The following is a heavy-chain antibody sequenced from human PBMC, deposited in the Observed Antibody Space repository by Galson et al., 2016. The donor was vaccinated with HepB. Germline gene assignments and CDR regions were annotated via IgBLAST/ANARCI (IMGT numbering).Heavy chain of an antibody. V-gene: IGHV4-31*03. CDR1: GGSINSGSISTGGYY. Sequence: TLSLTCTDSGGSINSGSISTGGYYWTWIRQHPGKGLEWIGYIYHSGKAYYSASLRSRALISVDTSKKQFSLKLSSVTAADTAVYYCARVRDCTSTNCYCFDPWGQGTLVTVSS. CDR3: ARVRDCTSTNCYCFDP. D-gene: IGHD2-2*01. J-gene: IGHJ5*02. CDR2: IYHSGKA.